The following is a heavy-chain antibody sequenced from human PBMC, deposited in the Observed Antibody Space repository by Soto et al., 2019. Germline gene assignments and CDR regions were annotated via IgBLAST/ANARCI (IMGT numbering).Heavy chain of an antibody. D-gene: IGHD4-4*01. CDR2: IWNDGSTT. V-gene: IGHV3-33*01. CDR3: ARDGSHYDVDY. J-gene: IGHJ4*02. CDR1: GFSFSPSG. Sequence: SGGGVAQPGRSLKLSCATSGFSFSPSGMHWVRQAPGKGLEWVAIIWNDGSTTYYADSVKGRFTISRDNSKNTLYLQMNSLRDEDTAVYYCARDGSHYDVDYWGQGTLVTVSS.